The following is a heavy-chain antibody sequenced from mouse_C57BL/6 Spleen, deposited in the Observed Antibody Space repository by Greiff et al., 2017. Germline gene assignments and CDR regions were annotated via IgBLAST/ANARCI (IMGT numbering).Heavy chain of an antibody. Sequence: EVQVVESGGGLVKPGGSLKLSCAASGFTFSSYAMSWVRQTPEKRLEWVATISDGGSYTYYPDNVKGRFTISRDNAKNNLYLQMSHLKSEDTAMYYCARDRSYDYDSDFHVRGT. CDR2: ISDGGSYT. CDR1: GFTFSSYA. V-gene: IGHV5-4*01. J-gene: IGHJ1*03. CDR3: ARDRSYDYDSDFHV. D-gene: IGHD2-4*01.